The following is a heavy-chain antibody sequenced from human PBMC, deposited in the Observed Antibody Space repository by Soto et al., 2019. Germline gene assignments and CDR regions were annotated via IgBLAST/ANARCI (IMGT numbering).Heavy chain of an antibody. CDR2: IYPGDSDT. CDR3: ARRVVSVAGTGDALDI. Sequence: PGESLKISCKGSGYSFTSYWIGWVRQMPGKGLEWMGIIYPGDSDTRYSPSFQGQVTISADKSISTAYLQWSSLKASDTAMYYCARRVVSVAGTGDALDIWGQGTMVTVS. J-gene: IGHJ3*02. CDR1: GYSFTSYW. V-gene: IGHV5-51*01. D-gene: IGHD6-19*01.